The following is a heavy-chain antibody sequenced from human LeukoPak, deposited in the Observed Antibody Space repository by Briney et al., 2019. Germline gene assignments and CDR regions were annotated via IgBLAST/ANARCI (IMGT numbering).Heavy chain of an antibody. CDR1: GGSISSYY. J-gene: IGHJ3*02. CDR2: IYYSGST. Sequence: PSETLSLTCTVSGGSISSYYWSWIRQPPGKGLEWIGYIYYSGSTNYNPSLKSRVTISVDTSKNQFSLKLSSVTAADTAVYYCARAGIAAYAFDIWGQGTMVTVSS. D-gene: IGHD6-13*01. CDR3: ARAGIAAYAFDI. V-gene: IGHV4-59*01.